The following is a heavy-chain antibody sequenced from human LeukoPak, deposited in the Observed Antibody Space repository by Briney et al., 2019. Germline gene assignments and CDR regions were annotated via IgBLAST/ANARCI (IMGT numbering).Heavy chain of an antibody. CDR3: ATQRGSYLWGTDFDY. Sequence: ASVKVSCKASGYTFTGYYMHWVRQAPGPGIEWMGWINPNNGETKYSQKFQGRVTMTRDTSIRTAYMELTRLRSDDTAVYYCATQRGSYLWGTDFDYWGQGTLVTVSS. CDR2: INPNNGET. V-gene: IGHV1-2*02. D-gene: IGHD3-16*01. J-gene: IGHJ4*02. CDR1: GYTFTGYY.